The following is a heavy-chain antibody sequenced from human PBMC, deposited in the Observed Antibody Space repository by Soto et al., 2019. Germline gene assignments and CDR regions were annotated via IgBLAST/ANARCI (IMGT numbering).Heavy chain of an antibody. CDR3: ARSGVVLLWFGELLQH. V-gene: IGHV1-3*01. CDR2: INAGNGNT. D-gene: IGHD3-10*01. J-gene: IGHJ3*01. CDR1: GYTFTSYA. Sequence: QVQLVQSGAEVKKPGASVKVSCKASGYTFTSYAMHWVRQAPGQRLEWMGWINAGNGNTKYSQKFQGRVTITRDTSASTADMGVSSLRSEDTAVYYCARSGVVLLWFGELLQHWGQGTMVTVSS.